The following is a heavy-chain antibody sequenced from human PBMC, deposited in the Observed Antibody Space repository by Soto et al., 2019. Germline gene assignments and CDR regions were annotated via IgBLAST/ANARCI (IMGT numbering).Heavy chain of an antibody. D-gene: IGHD1-26*01. J-gene: IGHJ5*02. Sequence: SETLSLTCTVSGGSISSYYWSWIRQPPGKGLEWIGYIYYSGSTNYYPSLKSRVTISVDTSKNQFSLKLSSVTAADTAVYYCATQEVGGSYVYTFDPWGQGTLVTVSS. V-gene: IGHV4-59*08. CDR3: ATQEVGGSYVYTFDP. CDR2: IYYSGST. CDR1: GGSISSYY.